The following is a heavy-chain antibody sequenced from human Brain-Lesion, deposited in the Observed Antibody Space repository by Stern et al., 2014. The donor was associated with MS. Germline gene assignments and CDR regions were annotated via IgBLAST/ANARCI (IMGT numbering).Heavy chain of an antibody. J-gene: IGHJ4*02. D-gene: IGHD3-10*01. CDR1: GGSISSSSYY. V-gene: IGHV4-39*01. CDR3: AKLWLGELPESPFDY. Sequence: QLQLQESGPGLVKPSETLSLTCTVSGGSISSSSYYWGWIRQPPGKGLEWIGSIYYRGSTYYNPSLKSRVTISMDPFKNQFSLGLSSVTAADTAVYFCAKLWLGELPESPFDYWGQGTLVTVSS. CDR2: IYYRGST.